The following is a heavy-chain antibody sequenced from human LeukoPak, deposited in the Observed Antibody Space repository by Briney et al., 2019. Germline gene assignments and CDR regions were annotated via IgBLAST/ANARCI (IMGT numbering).Heavy chain of an antibody. D-gene: IGHD3-10*01. CDR2: IIPIFGTA. CDR3: ARVLGGGEMY. Sequence: SVKVSCKASGYTFTGYYMHWVRQAPGQGLEWMGGIIPIFGTANYAQKFQGRVTITADESTSTAYMELSSLRSEDTAVYYCARVLGGGEMYWGQGTLVTVSS. V-gene: IGHV1-69*13. CDR1: GYTFTGYY. J-gene: IGHJ4*02.